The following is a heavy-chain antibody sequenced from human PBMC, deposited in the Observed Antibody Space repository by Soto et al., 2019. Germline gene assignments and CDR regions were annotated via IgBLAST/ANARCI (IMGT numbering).Heavy chain of an antibody. Sequence: QVQLVESGGGVVQPGRSLRLSCAASGFTFSSYGMHWVRQAPGTGLEWVAVISYGGSNKYYADSVKGRFTISRDNSKNTRYLQMNTLRAEDTVVYYCAKANCISTSCYRLCNWFDPGGQGNLGTVSS. CDR2: ISYGGSNK. D-gene: IGHD2-2*01. J-gene: IGHJ5*02. V-gene: IGHV3-30*18. CDR1: GFTFSSYG. CDR3: AKANCISTSCYRLCNWFDP.